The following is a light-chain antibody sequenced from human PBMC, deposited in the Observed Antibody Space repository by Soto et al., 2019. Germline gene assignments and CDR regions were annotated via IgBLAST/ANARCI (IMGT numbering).Light chain of an antibody. J-gene: IGLJ1*01. CDR2: DVS. V-gene: IGLV2-14*01. CDR3: SSYTSSSTLD. CDR1: SSDVGGYNY. Sequence: QSVLTQPASVSGSPGQSITISCTGTSSDVGGYNYVSWYQLHPGKAPKLMIYDVSNRPSGVSNRFSGSKSGNTASLTISGLQAEDEADYYCSSYTSSSTLDFGTGTKLTVL.